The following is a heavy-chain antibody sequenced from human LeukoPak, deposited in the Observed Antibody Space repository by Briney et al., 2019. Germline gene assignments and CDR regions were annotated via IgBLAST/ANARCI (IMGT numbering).Heavy chain of an antibody. CDR2: INGDGSVK. CDR1: GLTFSNTW. D-gene: IGHD3-10*01. CDR3: ARDPAFGALDY. V-gene: IGHV3-7*01. Sequence: PGGFLRLSCAASGLTFSNTWMAWVRQVPGKGLEWVANINGDGSVKYHVDSVKGRFAISKDNARNSLYLQMNSLRAEDTAIYYCARDPAFGALDYWGPGTHVTVSS. J-gene: IGHJ4*02.